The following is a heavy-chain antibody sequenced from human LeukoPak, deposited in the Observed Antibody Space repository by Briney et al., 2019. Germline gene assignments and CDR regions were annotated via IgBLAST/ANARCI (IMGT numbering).Heavy chain of an antibody. Sequence: SETLSLTCTVSGGSIRSSSYYWGWIRQPPGKGLEWIGNMYYSGSTYYNPSLKSRVTISVDTYKSRFSLKLSSVTAADTAVYYCATTVTTRYYFDYWGQGTLVTVSS. D-gene: IGHD4-17*01. CDR2: MYYSGST. V-gene: IGHV4-39*01. CDR3: ATTVTTRYYFDY. CDR1: GGSIRSSSYY. J-gene: IGHJ4*02.